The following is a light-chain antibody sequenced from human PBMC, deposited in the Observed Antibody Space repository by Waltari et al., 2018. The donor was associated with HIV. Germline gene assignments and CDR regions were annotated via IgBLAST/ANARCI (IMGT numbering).Light chain of an antibody. CDR3: QQSDSVPRT. J-gene: IGKJ1*01. V-gene: IGKV1-33*01. CDR2: DAS. Sequence: DIQMTQSPSSLSASVGDRVTISCQASQDIVNSLNWYQQKPGTAPKLLIYDASNLERGVPSRFSGSGSGTDFTFTINSLQPGDFATYYCQQSDSVPRTFGQGTKVEIK. CDR1: QDIVNS.